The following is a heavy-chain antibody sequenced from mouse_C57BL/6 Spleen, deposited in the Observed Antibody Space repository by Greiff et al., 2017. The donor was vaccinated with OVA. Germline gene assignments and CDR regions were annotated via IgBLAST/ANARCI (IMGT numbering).Heavy chain of an antibody. D-gene: IGHD1-1*01. Sequence: QVQLQQPGAELVMPGASVKLSCKASGYTFTSYWMHWVKQRPGQGLEWIGEIDPSDSYTNYNQKFKGKSTLTVDKSSSTAYMQLSSLTSEDSAVDYCARDGSSPYYAMDYWGQGTSVTVSS. CDR1: GYTFTSYW. J-gene: IGHJ4*01. CDR3: ARDGSSPYYAMDY. CDR2: IDPSDSYT. V-gene: IGHV1-69*01.